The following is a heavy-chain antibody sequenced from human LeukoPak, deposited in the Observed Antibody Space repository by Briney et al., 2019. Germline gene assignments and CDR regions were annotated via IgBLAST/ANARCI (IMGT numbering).Heavy chain of an antibody. CDR1: GFTFSTYA. Sequence: GGSLRLSCAASGFTFSTYALSWVRQAPGKGLEWVSAISGSGGNTYYADSVKGRFTISRDNSKNTLYLQMNSLRAEDTAVYYCASPTRLAAAGIDYWGQGTLVTVSS. V-gene: IGHV3-23*01. J-gene: IGHJ4*02. CDR3: ASPTRLAAAGIDY. CDR2: ISGSGGNT. D-gene: IGHD6-13*01.